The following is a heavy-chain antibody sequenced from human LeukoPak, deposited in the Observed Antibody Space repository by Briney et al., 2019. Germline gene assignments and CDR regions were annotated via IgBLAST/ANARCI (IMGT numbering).Heavy chain of an antibody. Sequence: SETLSLTCTVSGGSISRYYWSWIRQPAGKGLEWIGRIYTSGSTNYNPSLKSRVTMSVDTSKNQFSLKLSSVTAADTAVYYCARGYSSGWYGYYFDYWGQGTLVTVSS. CDR3: ARGYSSGWYGYYFDY. V-gene: IGHV4-4*07. J-gene: IGHJ4*02. CDR1: GGSISRYY. CDR2: IYTSGST. D-gene: IGHD6-19*01.